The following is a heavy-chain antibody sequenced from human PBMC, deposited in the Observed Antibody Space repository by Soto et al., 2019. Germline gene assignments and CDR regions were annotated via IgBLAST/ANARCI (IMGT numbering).Heavy chain of an antibody. J-gene: IGHJ4*02. CDR2: IYYSGST. V-gene: IGHV4-59*01. CDR1: GGSISSYY. CDR3: ARGADPIDYGSGSYFFDY. D-gene: IGHD3-10*01. Sequence: SETLSLTCTVSGGSISSYYWSWIRQPPGKGLEWIGYIYYSGSTNYNPSLKSRVTISVDTSKNQFSLKLSSVTAADTAVYYCARGADPIDYGSGSYFFDYWGQGTLVTVSS.